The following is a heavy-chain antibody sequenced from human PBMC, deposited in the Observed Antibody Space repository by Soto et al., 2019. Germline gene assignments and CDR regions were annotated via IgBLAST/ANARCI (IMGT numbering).Heavy chain of an antibody. J-gene: IGHJ4*02. CDR1: GYTFTGYY. D-gene: IGHD6-19*01. CDR3: ARPFDISGWYDY. Sequence: ASVNVSCKASGYTFTGYYMHWVRQAPGQGLEWMGWINPNSGGTNYAQKFQGRVTMTRDTSISTAYLQWSSLEASDTAMYYCARPFDISGWYDYWGQGTLVTVSS. V-gene: IGHV1-2*02. CDR2: INPNSGGT.